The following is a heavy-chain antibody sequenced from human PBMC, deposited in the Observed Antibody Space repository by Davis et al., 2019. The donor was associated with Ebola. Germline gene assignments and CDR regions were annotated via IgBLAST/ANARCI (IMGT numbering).Heavy chain of an antibody. J-gene: IGHJ4*02. CDR2: IYYSGST. CDR3: ARQRRDGYSDFDY. D-gene: IGHD5-24*01. Sequence: GTLRLSCTVSGGSISSYYWSWIRQPPGKGLEWIGYIYYSGSTNYNPSLKSRVTISVDTSKNQFSLKLSSVTAADTAVYYCARQRRDGYSDFDYWGLGTLVTVSS. V-gene: IGHV4-59*08. CDR1: GGSISSYY.